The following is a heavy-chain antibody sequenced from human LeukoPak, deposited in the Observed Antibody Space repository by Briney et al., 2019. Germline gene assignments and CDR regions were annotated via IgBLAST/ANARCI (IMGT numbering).Heavy chain of an antibody. V-gene: IGHV1-46*01. D-gene: IGHD3-22*01. J-gene: IGHJ6*02. CDR2: INPSGGST. Sequence: GASVKVSCKASGHTSTTYAIHWVRQAPGQGLEWMGIINPSGGSTSYAQKFQGRVTMTRDTSTSTVYMELSSLRSEDTAVYYCARDRRYYDRDPTGNSYYYYYGMDVWGQGTTVTVSS. CDR3: ARDRRYYDRDPTGNSYYYYYGMDV. CDR1: GHTSTTYA.